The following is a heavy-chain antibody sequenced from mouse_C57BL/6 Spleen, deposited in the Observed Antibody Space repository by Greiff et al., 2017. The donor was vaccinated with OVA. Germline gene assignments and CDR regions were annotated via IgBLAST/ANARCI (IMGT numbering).Heavy chain of an antibody. CDR2: IYPGDGDT. V-gene: IGHV1-82*01. J-gene: IGHJ2*01. CDR1: GYAFSSSW. CDR3: AREDYFDY. Sequence: VQLQQSGPELVKPGASVKISCKASGYAFSSSWMNWVKQRPGKGLEWIGRIYPGDGDTNYNGKFKGKATLTADKSSSTAYMQLSSLTSEDSAVYFCAREDYFDYWGQGTTLTGSS.